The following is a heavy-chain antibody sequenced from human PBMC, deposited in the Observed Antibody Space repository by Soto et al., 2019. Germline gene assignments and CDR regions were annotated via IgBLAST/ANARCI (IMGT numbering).Heavy chain of an antibody. CDR3: ARDPYFACDY. Sequence: GGSLRLSCAASGFTFSSYSMSWIRQAPGKGLEWVAYISNSGSTMNYADSVKGRFTISRDNAKNSLYLQMNSLRAEDTAVYYCARDPYFACDYWGQGTLVTVSS. D-gene: IGHD3-9*01. V-gene: IGHV3-48*04. J-gene: IGHJ4*02. CDR1: GFTFSSYS. CDR2: ISNSGSTM.